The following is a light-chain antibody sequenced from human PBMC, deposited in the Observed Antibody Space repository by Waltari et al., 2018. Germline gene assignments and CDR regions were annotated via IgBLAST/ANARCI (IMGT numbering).Light chain of an antibody. J-gene: IGKJ3*01. Sequence: AIQLTQSPSSLSASVGHRVTISCRASQDIVSALAWYQQKPGRAPKLLISDASTLEPGVPSRFSGSGAGTDFTLSISSLQPEDFATYYCQQFINDPLTFGPGTTVDVK. CDR2: DAS. V-gene: IGKV1D-13*01. CDR3: QQFINDPLT. CDR1: QDIVSA.